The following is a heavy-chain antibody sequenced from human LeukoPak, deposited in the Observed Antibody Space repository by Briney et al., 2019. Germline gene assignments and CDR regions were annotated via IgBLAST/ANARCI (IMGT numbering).Heavy chain of an antibody. CDR2: INHSGST. Sequence: SETLSLTCAVYGGSFSGYYWSWIRQPPGKGLEWIGEINHSGSTNYYPSLKSRVTISVDTSKNQFSLKLSSVTAADTAVYYCARERLDQGGNFDYWGQGTPVTVSS. CDR3: ARERLDQGGNFDY. D-gene: IGHD1-1*01. CDR1: GGSFSGYY. V-gene: IGHV4-34*01. J-gene: IGHJ4*02.